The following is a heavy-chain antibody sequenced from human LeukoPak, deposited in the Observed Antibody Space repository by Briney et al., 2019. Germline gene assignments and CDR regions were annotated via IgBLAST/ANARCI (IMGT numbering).Heavy chain of an antibody. CDR1: GLTVSSNC. J-gene: IGHJ4*02. V-gene: IGHV3-66*04. CDR2: IYSGGDT. D-gene: IGHD4-17*01. CDR3: ARPAPYGDYYFDY. Sequence: GGSLRLSCAASGLTVSSNCTSWVRQAPGKGLEWVSFIYSGGDTYYADSVKGRFTISRDNSKNTLYLQMNSLRAEDTAVYYCARPAPYGDYYFDYWGQGTLVTVSS.